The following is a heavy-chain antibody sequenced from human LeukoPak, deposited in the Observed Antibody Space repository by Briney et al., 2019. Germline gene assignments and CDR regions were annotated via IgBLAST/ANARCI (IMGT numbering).Heavy chain of an antibody. Sequence: SETLSLTCTVSGGSVSSGSYYWSWIRQPPGKGLEWIGYIYYSGSTNYNPSLKSRVTISVDTSKNQFSLKLSSVTAADTAVYYCARVLGNCSSTSCYRYYFEYWGQGTLVTVSS. J-gene: IGHJ4*02. D-gene: IGHD2-2*02. V-gene: IGHV4-61*01. CDR3: ARVLGNCSSTSCYRYYFEY. CDR2: IYYSGST. CDR1: GGSVSSGSYY.